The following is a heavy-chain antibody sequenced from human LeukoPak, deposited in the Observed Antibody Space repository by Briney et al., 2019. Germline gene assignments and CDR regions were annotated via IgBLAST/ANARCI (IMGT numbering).Heavy chain of an antibody. Sequence: GKSLRLSCAGSGFTFDDSAMHWGRQAPGEGLGWVSGICWNGGNIGYADSVKGRFIVSRDNAKNSLYLQMNSLRDEDMALYYCAKGRSGYYYGSGPLDYWGQGTLVTVSS. CDR2: ICWNGGNI. D-gene: IGHD3-10*01. CDR3: AKGRSGYYYGSGPLDY. J-gene: IGHJ4*02. V-gene: IGHV3-9*03. CDR1: GFTFDDSA.